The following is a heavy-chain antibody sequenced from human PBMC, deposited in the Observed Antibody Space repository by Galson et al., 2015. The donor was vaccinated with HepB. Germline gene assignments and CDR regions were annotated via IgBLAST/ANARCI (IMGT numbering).Heavy chain of an antibody. D-gene: IGHD3-10*01. J-gene: IGHJ4*02. CDR2: ISYDGSNK. CDR3: ARDREYGSYFDY. V-gene: IGHV3-30*04. CDR1: GFTFSSYA. Sequence: SLRLSCAASGFTFSSYAMHWVRQAPGKGLEWVAVISYDGSNKYYADSVKGRFTISRDNSKNTLYLQMNSLRAEDTAVYYCARDREYGSYFDYWGQGTLVTVSS.